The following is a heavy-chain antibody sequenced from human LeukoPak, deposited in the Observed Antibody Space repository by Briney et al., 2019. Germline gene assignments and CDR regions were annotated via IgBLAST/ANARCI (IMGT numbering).Heavy chain of an antibody. CDR1: GYTFTSCY. D-gene: IGHD3-22*01. CDR3: ARADYYDSSGYSY. V-gene: IGHV1-46*01. J-gene: IGHJ4*02. Sequence: ASVKVSCKAPGYTFTSCYMHRVRQAPGQGLEWMGIINPSGGSTSYAQKFQGRVTMTRDMSTSTVYMELSSLRSEDTAVYYCARADYYDSSGYSYWGQGTLVTVSS. CDR2: INPSGGST.